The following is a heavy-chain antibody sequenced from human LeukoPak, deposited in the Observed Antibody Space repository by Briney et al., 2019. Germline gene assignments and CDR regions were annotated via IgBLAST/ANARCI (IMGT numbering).Heavy chain of an antibody. D-gene: IGHD6-6*01. J-gene: IGHJ4*02. CDR1: GGSFSGYY. CDR2: IYYSGSA. Sequence: SETLSLTCAVYGGSFSGYYWSWIRQHPGKGLEWIAYIYYSGSAYYSPSLKSRVTISVDTSKNQFSLKLSSVTAADTAMYYCARSRLLEYYFDYWGQGALVTVSS. V-gene: IGHV4-31*11. CDR3: ARSRLLEYYFDY.